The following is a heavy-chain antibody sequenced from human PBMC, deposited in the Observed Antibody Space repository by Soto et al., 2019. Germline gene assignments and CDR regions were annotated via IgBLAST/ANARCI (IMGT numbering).Heavy chain of an antibody. V-gene: IGHV5-51*01. J-gene: IGHJ4*02. Sequence: PGESLKISCKGSGYSFTSYWIGWVRQMPGKGLEWMGIIYPGDSDTRYSPSFQGQVTISADKSISTAYLQWSSLKASDTAMYYCARHLKEGHYGDIYYFDYWGQGTLVTVSS. D-gene: IGHD4-17*01. CDR3: ARHLKEGHYGDIYYFDY. CDR1: GYSFTSYW. CDR2: IYPGDSDT.